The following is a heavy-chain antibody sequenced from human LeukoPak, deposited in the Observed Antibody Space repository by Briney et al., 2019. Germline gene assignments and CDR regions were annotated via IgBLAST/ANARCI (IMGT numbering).Heavy chain of an antibody. J-gene: IGHJ4*02. V-gene: IGHV5-51*01. CDR3: ARQAAPITYYYDSSGYQDY. CDR1: GYSFISYW. Sequence: GESLKISCKGSGYSFISYWIGWVRQMPGKGLEWMGIIYPGDSDTRYSPSFQGQVTISADKSISTAYLQWSSLKASDTAMYYCARQAAPITYYYDSSGYQDYWGQGTLVTVSS. D-gene: IGHD3-22*01. CDR2: IYPGDSDT.